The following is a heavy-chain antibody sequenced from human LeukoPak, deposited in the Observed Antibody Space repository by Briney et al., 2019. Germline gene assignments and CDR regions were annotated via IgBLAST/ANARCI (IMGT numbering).Heavy chain of an antibody. CDR1: GGSISSYY. D-gene: IGHD3-9*01. Sequence: SETLSLTCTVSGGSISSYYWSLIRQPPGKGLEWSGYIYYSGSTRYNPSLKSRVTISVKASKNQFSLKLRSVTAADTAVYYCARVTGYTIEDYFEYWDQGTLVTVSS. CDR3: ARVTGYTIEDYFEY. CDR2: IYYSGST. V-gene: IGHV4-59*01. J-gene: IGHJ4*02.